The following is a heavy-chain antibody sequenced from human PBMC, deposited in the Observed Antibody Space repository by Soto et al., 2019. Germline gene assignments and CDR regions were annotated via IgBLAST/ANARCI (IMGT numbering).Heavy chain of an antibody. Sequence: SETLSLTCAVYGGSFSGYYWSWIRQPPGKGLEWIGEINHSGSTNYNPSLKSRVTISVDTSKNQFSLKLSSVTAADTAVYYCAREGGYDYVWGSYRPPPLDYWGQGTLVTVSS. V-gene: IGHV4-34*01. D-gene: IGHD3-16*02. CDR1: GGSFSGYY. CDR3: AREGGYDYVWGSYRPPPLDY. CDR2: INHSGST. J-gene: IGHJ4*02.